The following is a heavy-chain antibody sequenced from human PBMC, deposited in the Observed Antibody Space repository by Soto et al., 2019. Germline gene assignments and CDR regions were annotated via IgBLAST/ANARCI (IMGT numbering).Heavy chain of an antibody. V-gene: IGHV3-9*01. CDR2: ISWNSGSI. CDR1: GFTFDDYA. D-gene: IGHD6-6*01. Sequence: ESGGGLVQPGRSLRLSCAASGFTFDDYAMHWVRQAPGKGLEWVSGISWNSGSIGYADSVKGRFTISRDNAKNSLYLQMNSLRAEDTALYYCAKDGAARQGYYFDYWGQGTLVTVSS. CDR3: AKDGAARQGYYFDY. J-gene: IGHJ4*02.